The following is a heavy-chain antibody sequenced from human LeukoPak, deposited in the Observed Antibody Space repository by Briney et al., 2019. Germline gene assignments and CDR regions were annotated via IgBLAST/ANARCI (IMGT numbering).Heavy chain of an antibody. V-gene: IGHV4-34*01. Sequence: NPSETLSLTCAVYGGSFSGYYWSWIRQPPGKGLEWIGEINHSGSTNYNPSLKSRVTISVDTSKNQFSLKLGSVTAADTAVYYCAGEHYGDQDSDYWGQGTLVTVSS. CDR2: INHSGST. D-gene: IGHD4-17*01. CDR1: GGSFSGYY. CDR3: AGEHYGDQDSDY. J-gene: IGHJ4*02.